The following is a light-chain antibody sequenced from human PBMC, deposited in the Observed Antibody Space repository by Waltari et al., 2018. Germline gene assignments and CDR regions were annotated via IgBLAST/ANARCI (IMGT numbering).Light chain of an antibody. Sequence: EIVLKQSPGTASLAPGERVTLSCRASQSVGSSSLAWYQHQPGQAPRLVIYRASRRATGIPDRFSGSGSGTDFSLTISRLEPEDFAVYYCQQHGTLPATFGQGTKVEIK. CDR1: QSVGSSS. V-gene: IGKV3-20*01. J-gene: IGKJ1*01. CDR3: QQHGTLPAT. CDR2: RAS.